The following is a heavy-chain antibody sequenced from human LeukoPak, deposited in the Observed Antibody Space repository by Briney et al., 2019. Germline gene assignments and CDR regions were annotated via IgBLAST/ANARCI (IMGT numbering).Heavy chain of an antibody. J-gene: IGHJ3*02. Sequence: ASVKVSCKASGGTFSSYAISWVRQAPGQGLEWMGRIIPILGIANYAQKFQGRVTITADKSTSTAYMELSSLISEDTAVYYCARQWRGYSGYAAFDIWGQGTMVTVSS. CDR1: GGTFSSYA. D-gene: IGHD5-12*01. V-gene: IGHV1-69*04. CDR3: ARQWRGYSGYAAFDI. CDR2: IIPILGIA.